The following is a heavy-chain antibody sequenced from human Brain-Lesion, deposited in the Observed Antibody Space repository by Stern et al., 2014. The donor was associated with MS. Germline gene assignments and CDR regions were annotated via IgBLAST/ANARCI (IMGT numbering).Heavy chain of an antibody. D-gene: IGHD1-26*01. Sequence: QVQLVQSGAEVKKPGASVKVSCKVSGYTLTELSMHWVRQAPRKGLEWVGGFDPEDGETIDAQKFQGRVTMTEDTSTDTAYMELSILRSEDTAVYSCATLSPGAGGNYYRHFDYWGQGTLVTVSS. CDR1: GYTLTELS. CDR3: ATLSPGAGGNYYRHFDY. J-gene: IGHJ4*02. CDR2: FDPEDGET. V-gene: IGHV1-24*01.